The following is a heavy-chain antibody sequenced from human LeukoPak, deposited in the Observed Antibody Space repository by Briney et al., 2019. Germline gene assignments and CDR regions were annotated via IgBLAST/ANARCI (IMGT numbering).Heavy chain of an antibody. Sequence: GGSLRLPCAASGFTFSSYGMHWVRQAPGKGLEWVAFIRYDGSNKYYADSVKGRFTISRDNSKNTLYLQINSLRAEDTAVYYCAKDSRPDIVVVPAALDVWGKGTTVTVSS. J-gene: IGHJ6*04. CDR2: IRYDGSNK. CDR3: AKDSRPDIVVVPAALDV. CDR1: GFTFSSYG. V-gene: IGHV3-30*02. D-gene: IGHD2-2*01.